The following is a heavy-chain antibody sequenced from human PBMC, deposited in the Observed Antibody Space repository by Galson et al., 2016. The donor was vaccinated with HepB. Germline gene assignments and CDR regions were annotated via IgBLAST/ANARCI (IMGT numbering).Heavy chain of an antibody. V-gene: IGHV3-9*01. Sequence: SLRLSCAASGFTFDDYAMHWDRQAPGKGLEWVSGSNWDSTGIDYADSVKGRFTISRDNAKHSLYLQMNSLRTEDTALYYCAKDITTEASGLNYWGQGTLVTVSS. CDR1: GFTFDDYA. CDR2: SNWDSTGI. CDR3: AKDITTEASGLNY. D-gene: IGHD2/OR15-2a*01. J-gene: IGHJ4*02.